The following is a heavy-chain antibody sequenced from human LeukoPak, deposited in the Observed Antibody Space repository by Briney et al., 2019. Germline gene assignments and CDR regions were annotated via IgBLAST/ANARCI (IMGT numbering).Heavy chain of an antibody. V-gene: IGHV4-34*01. J-gene: IGHJ6*03. CDR2: INHSGST. CDR3: ARYSNYAPTYYYMDV. D-gene: IGHD4-11*01. Sequence: PSETLSLTCAVYGGPFSGYYWSWIRQPPGKGLEWIGEINHSGSTNYNPSLKSRVTISVDTSMNQFSLKLSSVTAADTAVYYCARYSNYAPTYYYMDVWGKGTTVTVSS. CDR1: GGPFSGYY.